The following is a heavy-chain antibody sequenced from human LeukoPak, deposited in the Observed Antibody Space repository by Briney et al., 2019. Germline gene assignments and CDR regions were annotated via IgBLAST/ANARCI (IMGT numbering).Heavy chain of an antibody. CDR2: INAGNGNT. Sequence: SVKVSCKASGYTFTSYAMHWVRQAPGQRLEWMGWINAGNGNTKYSQKFQGRVTITRDTSASTAYMELSSLRSEDTAVYYCAKPARSGDYYFDYWGQGTLVTVSS. J-gene: IGHJ4*02. V-gene: IGHV1-3*01. CDR3: AKPARSGDYYFDY. CDR1: GYTFTSYA. D-gene: IGHD4-17*01.